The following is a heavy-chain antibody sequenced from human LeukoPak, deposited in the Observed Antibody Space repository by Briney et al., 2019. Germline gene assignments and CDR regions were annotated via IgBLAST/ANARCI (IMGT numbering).Heavy chain of an antibody. Sequence: SQTLSLTCAISGDSVSNSAAWNWIRQSPSRGLEWLGRTYYRSKWYNDYAVSVKSRITINPDTSMNQFSLQLNSVTPEDTAVYYCARDLLVRTGYALGYWGQGTLVTVSS. CDR2: TYYRSKWYN. V-gene: IGHV6-1*01. D-gene: IGHD2-2*01. J-gene: IGHJ4*02. CDR1: GDSVSNSAA. CDR3: ARDLLVRTGYALGY.